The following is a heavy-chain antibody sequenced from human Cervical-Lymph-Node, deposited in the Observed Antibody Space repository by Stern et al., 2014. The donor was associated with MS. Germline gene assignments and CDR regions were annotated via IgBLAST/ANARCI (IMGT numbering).Heavy chain of an antibody. D-gene: IGHD6-19*01. V-gene: IGHV1-46*01. CDR1: GHTFTSYY. Sequence: QVQLVQSGAEVKKPGASVKVSCKASGHTFTSYYMHWVRQAPGQGLEWMGIINPSGGSTSHAQKVQGRVTMTRDTSTSTVYMELSGLRSEDTAVYSCAREVAGHRLGMMDVWGQGTTVTVSS. CDR2: INPSGGST. J-gene: IGHJ6*02. CDR3: AREVAGHRLGMMDV.